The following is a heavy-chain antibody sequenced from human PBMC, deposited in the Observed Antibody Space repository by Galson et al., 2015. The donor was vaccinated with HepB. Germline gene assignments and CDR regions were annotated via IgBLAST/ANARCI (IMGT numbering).Heavy chain of an antibody. V-gene: IGHV3-73*01. CDR2: IRNGANYYAT. D-gene: IGHD3/OR15-3a*01. Sequence: SLRLSCAASGFTFSGSGIHWVRQAPGKGLEWVGRIRNGANYYATAYAPSVRGRFTVSRDDLKSTAYLQMNSLTPEDTAVYYCTRPGYGSSWFLDYAHGVDFGGQGTTVIVS. CDR3: TRPGYGSSWFLDYAHGVDF. J-gene: IGHJ6*02. CDR1: GFTFSGSG.